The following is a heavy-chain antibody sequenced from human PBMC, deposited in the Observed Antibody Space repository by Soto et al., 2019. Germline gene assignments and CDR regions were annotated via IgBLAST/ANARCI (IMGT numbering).Heavy chain of an antibody. CDR2: IYYSGST. CDR1: GGSISSYY. Sequence: TLSLTCTVSGGSISSYYWSWIRQPPGKGLEWIGYIYYSGSTNYNPSLKSRVTISVDTSKNQFSLKLSSVTAADTAVYYCARSPYYSKFDYWGQRTLVTVSS. CDR3: ARSPYYSKFDY. D-gene: IGHD4-4*01. J-gene: IGHJ4*02. V-gene: IGHV4-59*01.